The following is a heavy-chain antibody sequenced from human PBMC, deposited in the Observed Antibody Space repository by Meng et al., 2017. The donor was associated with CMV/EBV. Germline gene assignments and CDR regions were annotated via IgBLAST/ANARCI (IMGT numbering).Heavy chain of an antibody. CDR3: GDLDTEQLHFDY. V-gene: IGHV2-5*02. CDR1: GFSLSTSGVC. J-gene: IGHJ4*02. CDR2: IYWEDDK. Sequence: QITLKESGPTLVKPTETLPLSCTFSGFSLSTSGVCVGWIRQPRGKALEWLELIYWEDDKRYSPSLKSRLTITKDTTKDQAVLTTTNMDPVATVTYCCGDLDTEQLHFDYWGQGILVTVSS. D-gene: IGHD5-18*01.